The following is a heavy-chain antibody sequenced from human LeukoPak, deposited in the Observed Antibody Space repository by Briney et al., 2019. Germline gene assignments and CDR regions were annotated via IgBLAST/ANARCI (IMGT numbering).Heavy chain of an antibody. D-gene: IGHD3-10*01. CDR1: GFTFSDYY. Sequence: GGSLKLSCAASGFTFSDYYINWIRQAPGMGLEWVAYLSSSGNTIYYADSVKGRFTISRDNAKKSVYLQMNSLRPEDTAVYYCARKIYGSENYIDYWGQGILVTVSS. J-gene: IGHJ4*02. CDR3: ARKIYGSENYIDY. CDR2: LSSSGNTI. V-gene: IGHV3-11*01.